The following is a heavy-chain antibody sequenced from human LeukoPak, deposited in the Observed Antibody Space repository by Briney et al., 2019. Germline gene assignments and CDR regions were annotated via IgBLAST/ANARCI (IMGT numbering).Heavy chain of an antibody. CDR2: IKQDGSEK. D-gene: IGHD1-26*01. CDR1: GFTFSSYW. J-gene: IGHJ6*02. V-gene: IGHV3-7*04. CDR3: ARALVGATPYYYGMDV. Sequence: GGSLRLSCAASGFTFSSYWMSWVRQAPGKGLEWVANIKQDGSEKYYVDSVKGRFTISRDNAKNSLYLQMNSLRAEDTAVYYYARALVGATPYYYGMDVWGQGTTVTVSS.